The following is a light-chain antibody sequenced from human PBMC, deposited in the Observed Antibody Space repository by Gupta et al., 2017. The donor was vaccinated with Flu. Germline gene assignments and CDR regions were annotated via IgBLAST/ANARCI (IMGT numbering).Light chain of an antibody. Sequence: QSALTQPASVSGSPGQSITISCTGTSSDIGGYNYVSWYQQHPGQAPKLMIFDVNNRPSGVSSRFSGSKSGNTASLTISGLQAEDEADYYCTSYTSSSTWVFGGGAKLTVL. J-gene: IGLJ3*02. CDR2: DVN. V-gene: IGLV2-14*01. CDR3: TSYTSSSTWV. CDR1: SSDIGGYNY.